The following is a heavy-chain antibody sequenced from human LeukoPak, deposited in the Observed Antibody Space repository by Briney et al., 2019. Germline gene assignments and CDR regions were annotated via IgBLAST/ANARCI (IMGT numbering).Heavy chain of an antibody. CDR1: GGSISSSNW. Sequence: SETLSLTCAVSGGSISSSNWWSWVRQPPGKGLEWIGEIYHSGSTNYNPSLKSRVTISVDKSKNQFSLKLSSVTAADTAVYYCARRPRSGWYSDLFDYWGQGTLVTVSS. D-gene: IGHD6-19*01. J-gene: IGHJ4*02. V-gene: IGHV4-4*02. CDR3: ARRPRSGWYSDLFDY. CDR2: IYHSGST.